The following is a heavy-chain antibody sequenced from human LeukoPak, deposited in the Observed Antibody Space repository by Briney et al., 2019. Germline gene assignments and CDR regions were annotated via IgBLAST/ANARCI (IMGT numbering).Heavy chain of an antibody. CDR1: GYTFTSFF. V-gene: IGHV1-2*02. Sequence: ASVKLSCKASGYTFTSFFIHWVRRAPGQGLEWMGWINPSAGGTTFAQRFQGSVTMTKDTSISTAYLDLSGLTSDDTAIYYCTREVRDTRHYDYWGQGTPVTVSS. J-gene: IGHJ4*02. CDR2: INPSAGGT. D-gene: IGHD3-10*01. CDR3: TREVRDTRHYDY.